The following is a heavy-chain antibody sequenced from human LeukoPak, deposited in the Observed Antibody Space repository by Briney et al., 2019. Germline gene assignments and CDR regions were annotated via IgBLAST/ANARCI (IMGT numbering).Heavy chain of an antibody. V-gene: IGHV4-61*02. CDR1: GGSMSSGDYY. J-gene: IGHJ4*02. D-gene: IGHD4-17*01. CDR2: IYTSGST. CDR3: ARDFGNYGDYLDY. Sequence: PSETLSLTCTVSGGSMSSGDYYYTWIRQPPGKGLEWIGRIYTSGSTNYNPSLKSRVTMSVDTSKNQFSLKLSSVTAADTAVYYCARDFGNYGDYLDYWGQGTLVTVSS.